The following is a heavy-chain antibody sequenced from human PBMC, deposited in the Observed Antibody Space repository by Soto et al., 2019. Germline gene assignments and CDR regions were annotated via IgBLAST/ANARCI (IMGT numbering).Heavy chain of an antibody. CDR1: GFTFSSYA. J-gene: IGHJ4*02. V-gene: IGHV3-23*01. Sequence: EVQLLESGGGLVQPGGSLRLSCAASGFTFSSYAMSWVRQAPGKGLEWVSAISGSGDSTYYADSVKGRFTISRDNSKNTLHLQMNSLRAEDTAVYHCAKDLNSGLLPYYFDSWGQGTLGPVSS. CDR3: AKDLNSGLLPYYFDS. D-gene: IGHD6-19*01. CDR2: ISGSGDST.